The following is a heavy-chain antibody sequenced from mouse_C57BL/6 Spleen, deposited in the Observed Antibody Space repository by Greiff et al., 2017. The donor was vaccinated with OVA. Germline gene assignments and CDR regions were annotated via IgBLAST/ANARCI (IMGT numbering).Heavy chain of an antibody. Sequence: EVQLQQSGPELVKPGASVKIPCKASGYTFTDYNMDWVKQSHGKSLEWIGDINPNNGGTIYNQKFKGKATLTVDKSSSTAYMELRSLTSEDTAVYYCARSEGYGLFDYWGQGTTLTVSS. D-gene: IGHD2-2*01. CDR3: ARSEGYGLFDY. V-gene: IGHV1-18*01. CDR2: INPNNGGT. CDR1: GYTFTDYN. J-gene: IGHJ2*01.